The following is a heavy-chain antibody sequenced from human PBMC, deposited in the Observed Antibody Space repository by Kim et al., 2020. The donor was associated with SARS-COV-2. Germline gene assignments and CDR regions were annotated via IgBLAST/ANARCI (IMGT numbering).Heavy chain of an antibody. J-gene: IGHJ6*02. CDR3: ARDPPDSPDGGYYYYGMDV. CDR2: IIPIFGTA. D-gene: IGHD3-16*01. V-gene: IGHV1-69*13. CDR1: GGTFSSYA. Sequence: SVKVSCKASGGTFSSYAISWVRQAPGQGLEWMGGIIPIFGTANYAQKFQGRVTITADESTSTAYMELSSLRSEDTAVYYCARDPPDSPDGGYYYYGMDVWGQGTTVTVSS.